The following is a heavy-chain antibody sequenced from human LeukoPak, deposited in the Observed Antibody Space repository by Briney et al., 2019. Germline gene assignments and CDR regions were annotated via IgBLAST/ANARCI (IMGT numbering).Heavy chain of an antibody. Sequence: PGGSLRLSCAASGFTFDDYGMSWVRQAPGKGLEWVSHISSSSSTIYYADSVKGRFTISRDNAKNSLYLQMNSLRAEDTAVYYCARDKSDEGAFDYWGQGTLVTVSS. CDR1: GFTFDDYG. V-gene: IGHV3-48*04. J-gene: IGHJ4*02. CDR2: ISSSSSTI. CDR3: ARDKSDEGAFDY.